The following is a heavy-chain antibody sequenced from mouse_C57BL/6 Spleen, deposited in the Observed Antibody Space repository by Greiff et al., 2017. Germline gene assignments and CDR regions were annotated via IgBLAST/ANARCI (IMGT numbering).Heavy chain of an antibody. CDR2: IRNKANGYTT. V-gene: IGHV7-3*01. J-gene: IGHJ3*01. Sequence: EVKLVESGGGLVQPGGSLSLSCAASGFTFTDYYMSWVRQPPGKALEWLGFIRNKANGYTTEYSASVKGRFTISRDNSQSILYLQMNALSAEDSATYYCERYRDYGNFFAYWGQGTLVTVSA. CDR3: ERYRDYGNFFAY. CDR1: GFTFTDYY. D-gene: IGHD2-1*01.